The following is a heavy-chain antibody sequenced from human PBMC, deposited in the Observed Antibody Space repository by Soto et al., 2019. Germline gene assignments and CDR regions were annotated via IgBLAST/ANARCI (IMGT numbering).Heavy chain of an antibody. CDR1: GGSFSGYW. J-gene: IGHJ6*02. Sequence: PSETLSLTCAVYGGSFSGYWMSWVRQAPGKGLEWVANIKQDGSEQFYVDSVKGRFTISRDNAKNSLYLQMNSLRAEDTAVYYCAREAVWGQGTTVTVSS. V-gene: IGHV3-7*05. CDR3: AREAV. CDR2: IKQDGSEQ.